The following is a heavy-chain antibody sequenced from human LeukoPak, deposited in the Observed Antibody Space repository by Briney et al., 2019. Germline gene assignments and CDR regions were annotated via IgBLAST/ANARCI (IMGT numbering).Heavy chain of an antibody. CDR3: AKVFVTGMPYLPH. CDR2: FSDSGGTS. V-gene: IGHV3-23*01. D-gene: IGHD2-21*02. J-gene: IGHJ1*01. Sequence: GGSLTLSCAASGFTFSSYAMSRVRQAPGKGLEWVSGFSDSGGTSYYADSVKGRLTISRDNSKNTLYLQMNSLRAEDTAVYYCAKVFVTGMPYLPHWGQGTLVIVSS. CDR1: GFTFSSYA.